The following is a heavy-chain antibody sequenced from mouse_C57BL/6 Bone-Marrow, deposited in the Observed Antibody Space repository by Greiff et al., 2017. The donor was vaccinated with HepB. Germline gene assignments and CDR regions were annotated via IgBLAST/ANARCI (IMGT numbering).Heavy chain of an antibody. V-gene: IGHV1-18*01. Sequence: VHVKQSGPELVKPGASVKIPCKASGYTFTDYNMDWVKQSHGKSLEWIGDINPNNGGTIYNQKFKGKATLTVDKSSSTAYMELRSLTSEDTAVYYCARGRGRRSFAYWGQGTLVTVPA. CDR2: INPNNGGT. CDR3: ARGRGRRSFAY. CDR1: GYTFTDYN. D-gene: IGHD3-3*01. J-gene: IGHJ3*01.